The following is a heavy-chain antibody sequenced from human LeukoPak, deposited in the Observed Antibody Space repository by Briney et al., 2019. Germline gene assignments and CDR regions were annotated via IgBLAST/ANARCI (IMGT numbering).Heavy chain of an antibody. J-gene: IGHJ4*02. CDR1: GFTFSSYA. D-gene: IGHD1-1*01. CDR3: ARERRFDY. Sequence: RSGGSLRLSCAASGFTFSSYAMSWVRQAPGKGLEWVSSISSSSSYIYYADSVKGRFTISRDNAKNSLYLQMNSLRAEDTAVYYCARERRFDYWGQGTLVTVSS. CDR2: ISSSSSYI. V-gene: IGHV3-21*01.